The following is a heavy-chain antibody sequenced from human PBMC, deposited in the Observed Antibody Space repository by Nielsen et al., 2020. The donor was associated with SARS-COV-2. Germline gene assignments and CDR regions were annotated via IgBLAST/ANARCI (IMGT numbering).Heavy chain of an antibody. CDR1: GYTLTELS. CDR2: FDPEDGET. CDR3: ARGSFSGYYFDY. Sequence: ASVKVSCKVSGYTLTELSMHWVRQAPGKGLEWMGGFDPEDGETIYAQKFQGRVTMTEDTSTDTAYMELSSLRSEDTAVYYCARGSFSGYYFDYWGQGTLVTVSS. V-gene: IGHV1-24*01. J-gene: IGHJ4*02. D-gene: IGHD3-10*01.